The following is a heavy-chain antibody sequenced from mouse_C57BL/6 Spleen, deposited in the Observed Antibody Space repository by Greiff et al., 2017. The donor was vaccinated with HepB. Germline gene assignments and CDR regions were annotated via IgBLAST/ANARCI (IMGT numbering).Heavy chain of an antibody. CDR3: ARDLNGYFDV. J-gene: IGHJ1*03. CDR1: GFTFTDYY. CDR2: IRNKANGYTT. V-gene: IGHV7-3*01. Sequence: EVQLVESGGGLVQPGGSLSLSCAASGFTFTDYYMSWVRQPPGKALEWLGFIRNKANGYTTEYSASVKGRFTISRDNSQSILYLQMNALRAEDSATYYCARDLNGYFDVWGTGTTVTVSS.